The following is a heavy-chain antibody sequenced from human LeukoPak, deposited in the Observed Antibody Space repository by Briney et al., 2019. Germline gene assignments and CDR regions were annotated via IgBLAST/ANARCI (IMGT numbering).Heavy chain of an antibody. CDR3: ARAPHYSNYGPYYYGMDV. Sequence: GGSLRLSCAASGFTFSEYYMSWIRQAPGKGLEWVSYISSSSSYTNYADSVKGRFTISRDNAKNSLYLQMNSLRAEDTAVYYCARAPHYSNYGPYYYGMDVWGQGTTVTVSS. CDR1: GFTFSEYY. D-gene: IGHD4-11*01. V-gene: IGHV3-11*06. J-gene: IGHJ6*02. CDR2: ISSSSSYT.